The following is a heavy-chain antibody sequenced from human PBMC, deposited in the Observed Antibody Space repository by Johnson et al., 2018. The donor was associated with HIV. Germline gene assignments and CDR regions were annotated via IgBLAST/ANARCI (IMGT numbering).Heavy chain of an antibody. CDR1: GFTFSSYW. CDR3: ARDRRQFLEWLSDGFDI. V-gene: IGHV3-7*01. CDR2: IKQDGGEK. D-gene: IGHD3-3*01. J-gene: IGHJ3*02. Sequence: VQLVESGGGLVQPGGSLRLSCAASGFTFSSYWMSWVRQAPGKGLEWVANIKQDGGEKYYVDSVKGRFTISRDNAKNSLYLQMNSLRVEDTAVYHCARDRRQFLEWLSDGFDIWGQGTMVTVSS.